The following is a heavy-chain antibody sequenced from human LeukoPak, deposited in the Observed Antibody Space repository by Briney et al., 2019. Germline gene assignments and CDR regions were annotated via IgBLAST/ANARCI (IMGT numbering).Heavy chain of an antibody. CDR2: IYDSGSA. CDR1: GGSISGHY. V-gene: IGHV4-59*11. Sequence: SETLSLTCTVSGGSISGHYWSWIRQPPGKGLEWIGYIYDSGSANSNPSLKSRVTISVDTSKNHFFLSLSSVTAADTAVYYCARENSGSYREFDYWGQGTLVTVSS. CDR3: ARENSGSYREFDY. D-gene: IGHD1-26*01. J-gene: IGHJ4*02.